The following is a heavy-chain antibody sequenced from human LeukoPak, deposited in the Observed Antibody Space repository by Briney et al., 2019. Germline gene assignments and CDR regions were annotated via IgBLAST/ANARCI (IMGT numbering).Heavy chain of an antibody. CDR2: ISAYNGNT. CDR1: GYTFTSYG. V-gene: IGHV1-18*01. CDR3: ARLVTMVRGVIKGPNWFDP. J-gene: IGHJ5*02. D-gene: IGHD3-10*01. Sequence: ASVKVSCKASGYTFTSYGISWVRQAPGQGLEWMGWISAYNGNTNYAQKLQGRVTMTTDTSTSTAYMELRSLRSEDTAVYYCARLVTMVRGVIKGPNWFDPWGQGTLVTVSS.